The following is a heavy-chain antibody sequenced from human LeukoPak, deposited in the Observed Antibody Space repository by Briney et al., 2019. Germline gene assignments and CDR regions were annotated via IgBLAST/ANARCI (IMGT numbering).Heavy chain of an antibody. CDR1: GFTFSSYE. D-gene: IGHD3-22*01. Sequence: GGSLRLSCAASGFTFSSYEMNWVRQAPGKGLEWVSYISSSGSTIYYADSVKGRFTISRDNAKNSLYLQMNSLRAEDTAVYYCARDLGLHGSSGYYPSGFDYWGQGTLVTVPS. CDR2: ISSSGSTI. V-gene: IGHV3-48*03. J-gene: IGHJ4*02. CDR3: ARDLGLHGSSGYYPSGFDY.